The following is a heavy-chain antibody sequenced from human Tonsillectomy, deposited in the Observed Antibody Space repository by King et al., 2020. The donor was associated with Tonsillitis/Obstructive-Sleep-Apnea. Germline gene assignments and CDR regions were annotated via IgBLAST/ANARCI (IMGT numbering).Heavy chain of an antibody. CDR3: ANHYCSSTSCYYPDDAFDI. D-gene: IGHD2-2*01. V-gene: IGHV4-39*01. J-gene: IGHJ3*02. CDR2: IYYSGGT. CDR1: GGSISSSSYY. Sequence: LQLQESGPGLVKPSETLSLPCTVSGGSISSSSYYWGWIRQPPGKGLGWIGSIYYSGGTYYNPSLKSRVTISVDTSKNQFSLKLSSVTAADTAVYYCANHYCSSTSCYYPDDAFDIWGQGTMVTVSS.